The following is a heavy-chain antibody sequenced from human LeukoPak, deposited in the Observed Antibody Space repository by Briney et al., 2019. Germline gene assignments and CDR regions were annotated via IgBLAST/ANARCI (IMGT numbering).Heavy chain of an antibody. CDR1: GYTLTELF. CDR3: ARDSYDFWSGYYHPGDY. Sequence: ASVKVSCKVSGYTLTELFMHWVRQAPGKGLEWMGWINPNSGGTNYAQKFQGRVTMTRDTSISTAYMELSRLRSDDTAVYYCARDSYDFWSGYYHPGDYWGQGTLVTVSS. D-gene: IGHD3-3*01. J-gene: IGHJ4*02. V-gene: IGHV1-2*02. CDR2: INPNSGGT.